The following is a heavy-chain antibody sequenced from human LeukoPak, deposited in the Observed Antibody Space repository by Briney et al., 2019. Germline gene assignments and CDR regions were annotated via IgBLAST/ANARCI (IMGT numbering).Heavy chain of an antibody. D-gene: IGHD2/OR15-2a*01. CDR3: ARDRIYYYYMDV. V-gene: IGHV4-34*01. CDR2: INHSGST. CDR1: GGSFSGYY. Sequence: SETLSLTCAVYGGSFSGYYWSWIRQPPGKGLEWIGEINHSGSTNYNPSLKSRVTISVDKSKNQFSLKLSSVTAADTAVYYCARDRIYYYYMDVWGKGTTVTVSS. J-gene: IGHJ6*03.